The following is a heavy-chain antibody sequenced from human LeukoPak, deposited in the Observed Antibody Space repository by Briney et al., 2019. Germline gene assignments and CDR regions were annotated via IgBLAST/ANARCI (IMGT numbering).Heavy chain of an antibody. CDR3: ARSHFYGSGVDS. J-gene: IGHJ4*02. D-gene: IGHD3-10*01. CDR1: GGSISAIPYY. V-gene: IGHV4-39*01. Sequence: PSETLSLTCTISGGSISAIPYYWGWIRQPPGKGLEWIGSVYYPGSPHYSPSLKTRVTISVDTPKNQFSLKLSSVTAADTAVYFCARSHFYGSGVDSWGQGTLVTVSS. CDR2: VYYPGSP.